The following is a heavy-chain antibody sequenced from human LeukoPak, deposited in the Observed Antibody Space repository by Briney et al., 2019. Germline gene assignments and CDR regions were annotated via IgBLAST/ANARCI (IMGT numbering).Heavy chain of an antibody. D-gene: IGHD1-26*01. V-gene: IGHV3-23*01. CDR1: GFTFSSYA. Sequence: GGSLRLSCAASGFTFSSYAMSWVRQAPGKGLEWVSGISGSDGSTNYADSVKGRFTISRENSKNTLYLQMNSLRAEDTAVYCCAKDQGASSYSFDYWGRGTLVTVSS. J-gene: IGHJ4*02. CDR3: AKDQGASSYSFDY. CDR2: ISGSDGST.